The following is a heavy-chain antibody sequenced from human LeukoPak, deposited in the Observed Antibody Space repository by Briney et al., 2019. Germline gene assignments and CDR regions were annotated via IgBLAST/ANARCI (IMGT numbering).Heavy chain of an antibody. Sequence: ASVKVSCKASGYTFTSYAMHWVRQAPGQRLEWMGWINAGNGNTKYSQKFQGRVTITRDTSASTAYMELSSLKSEDTAVYYCARGAGRKDFDYWGQGTLVTVSS. V-gene: IGHV1-3*01. D-gene: IGHD6-13*01. CDR2: INAGNGNT. CDR1: GYTFTSYA. J-gene: IGHJ4*02. CDR3: ARGAGRKDFDY.